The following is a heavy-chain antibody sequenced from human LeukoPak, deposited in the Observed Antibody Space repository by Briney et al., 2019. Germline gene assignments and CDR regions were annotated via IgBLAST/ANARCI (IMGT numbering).Heavy chain of an antibody. Sequence: GPSLRLSCAASGFTFSNYAMSWVRQAPGKGLDWVAAITGSGGNTYYADSVKGRLTISRDNSKNTVFLQMNSLRAEDAAVYCCAKWGDYDGLTGYYVSDYWGQGTLVTVSS. CDR3: AKWGDYDGLTGYYVSDY. CDR1: GFTFSNYA. J-gene: IGHJ4*02. V-gene: IGHV3-23*01. D-gene: IGHD3-9*01. CDR2: ITGSGGNT.